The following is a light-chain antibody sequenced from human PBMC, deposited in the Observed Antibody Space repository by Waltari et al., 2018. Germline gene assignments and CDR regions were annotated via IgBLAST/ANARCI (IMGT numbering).Light chain of an antibody. Sequence: DIQMTQSPASLSASVGDRGTITCRASQSISSYLNWYQQTPGKAPKLLIYAASSLQSGVPSRFSGSGSGTYFTLTISSLQPEDFATYYCQQSYRTPWTFGQGTKVEIK. V-gene: IGKV1-39*01. CDR3: QQSYRTPWT. J-gene: IGKJ1*01. CDR1: QSISSY. CDR2: AAS.